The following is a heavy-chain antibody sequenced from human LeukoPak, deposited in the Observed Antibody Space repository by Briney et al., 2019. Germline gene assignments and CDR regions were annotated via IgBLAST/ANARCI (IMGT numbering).Heavy chain of an antibody. V-gene: IGHV6-1*01. CDR3: ARECEYNWKYCWFDP. J-gene: IGHJ5*02. D-gene: IGHD1-7*01. CDR1: GDSVPSNSAA. Sequence: SQTLSLPCAISGDSVPSNSAAGNWISQSPSRGLEWQGRTYYRSKWFNDYAVSVKSRITVNPDTSKNQFSLQLNSVTPEDTAVYYCARECEYNWKYCWFDPWGQGTLVTVSS. CDR2: TYYRSKWFN.